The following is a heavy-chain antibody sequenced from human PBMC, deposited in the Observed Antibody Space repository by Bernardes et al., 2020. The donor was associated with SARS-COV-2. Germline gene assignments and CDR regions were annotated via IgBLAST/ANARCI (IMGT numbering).Heavy chain of an antibody. J-gene: IGHJ4*02. CDR3: ARDYGQWPELSFDY. CDR1: GFTFSSYG. D-gene: IGHD6-19*01. V-gene: IGHV3-33*01. Sequence: GGSLRLSCAASGFTFSSYGMHWVRQAPGKGLEWVAVIWYDGSNKYYADSVKGRFTISRDNSKNTLYLQMNSLRAEDTAVYYCARDYGQWPELSFDYWGQGTLVTVSS. CDR2: IWYDGSNK.